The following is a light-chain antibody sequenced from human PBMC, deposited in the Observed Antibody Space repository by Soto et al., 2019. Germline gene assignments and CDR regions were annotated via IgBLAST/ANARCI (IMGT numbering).Light chain of an antibody. Sequence: QSVLTQPPSASGSLGQSVTISCTGTSSDVGGYDSVSWYQQYPGKAPKFLIYDVYRRASGVPDRFSGSKSGNTASLTVSGLQAEDEADYYCSSFAGINNLVFGGGTKVTVL. V-gene: IGLV2-8*01. CDR2: DVY. CDR3: SSFAGINNLV. CDR1: SSDVGGYDS. J-gene: IGLJ2*01.